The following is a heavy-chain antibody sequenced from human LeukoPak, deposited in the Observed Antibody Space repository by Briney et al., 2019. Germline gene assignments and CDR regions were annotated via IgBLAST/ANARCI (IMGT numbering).Heavy chain of an antibody. V-gene: IGHV3-7*01. CDR2: IKQDGSEK. Sequence: GGSLRLSCVASGFTFSDYWMTWVRQAPGKGLEWVANIKQDGSEKFCVDSVKGRFTISRDNAENSLYLHMNSLRAEDTAVYYCAKGLWSGTYWGQGSLVTVSS. D-gene: IGHD3-10*01. CDR3: AKGLWSGTY. J-gene: IGHJ4*02. CDR1: GFTFSDYW.